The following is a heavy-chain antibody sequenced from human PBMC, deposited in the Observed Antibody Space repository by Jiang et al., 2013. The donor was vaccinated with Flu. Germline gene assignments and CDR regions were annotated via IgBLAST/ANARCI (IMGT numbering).Heavy chain of an antibody. Sequence: QGRVTITADESTSTAYMELSSLRSEDTAVYYCARTQSGSGWEPPINWFDPWGQGTLVTVSS. J-gene: IGHJ5*02. CDR3: ARTQSGSGWEPPINWFDP. V-gene: IGHV1-69*01. D-gene: IGHD3-3*01.